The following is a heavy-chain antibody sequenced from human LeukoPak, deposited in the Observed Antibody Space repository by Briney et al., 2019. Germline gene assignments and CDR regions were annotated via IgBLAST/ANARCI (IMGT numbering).Heavy chain of an antibody. J-gene: IGHJ4*02. Sequence: GESLKISCAASGFTFGSYWMSWVRQAPGKGLEWVANIKQDGSEKYYVDSVKGRFTISRDDAKNSLYLQMNSLRAEDTAVYYCARVPYCSSTSCYAIFDYWGQGALVTVSS. V-gene: IGHV3-7*05. CDR2: IKQDGSEK. CDR1: GFTFGSYW. D-gene: IGHD2-2*01. CDR3: ARVPYCSSTSCYAIFDY.